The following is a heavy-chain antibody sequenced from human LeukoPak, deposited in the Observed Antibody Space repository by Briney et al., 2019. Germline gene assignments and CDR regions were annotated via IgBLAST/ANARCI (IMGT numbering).Heavy chain of an antibody. Sequence: SETLFLTCTVSGGSISSSSYYWGWIRQPPGKGLEWIGSIYYSGSTYYNPSLKSRVTISVDTSKNRFSLKLSSVTAADTAVYYCARQVADGGAQTAWGQGTMVTVSS. CDR2: IYYSGST. D-gene: IGHD2-21*01. CDR1: GGSISSSSYY. CDR3: ARQVADGGAQTA. J-gene: IGHJ3*01. V-gene: IGHV4-39*01.